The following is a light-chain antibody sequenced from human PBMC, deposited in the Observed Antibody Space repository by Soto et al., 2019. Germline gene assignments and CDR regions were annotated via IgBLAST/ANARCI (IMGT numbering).Light chain of an antibody. CDR2: DAS. CDR1: QSISNW. CDR3: QQYDTY. Sequence: DIQMTQSPSTLSASVGDRVTITCRASQSISNWLAWYQQKPGKAPNLLIYDASSLKSGVPSRFSGSGSGTEFTLTISDLQPDDFATYCCQQYDTYFGQGTKLEIK. V-gene: IGKV1-5*01. J-gene: IGKJ2*01.